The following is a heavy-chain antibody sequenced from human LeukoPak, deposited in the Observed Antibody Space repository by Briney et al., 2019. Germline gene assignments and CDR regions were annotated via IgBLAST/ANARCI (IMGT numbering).Heavy chain of an antibody. CDR1: GFSFNDAW. V-gene: IGHV3-15*01. D-gene: IGHD1-26*01. J-gene: IGHJ4*02. CDR3: TTDPPGRLSHVPDC. Sequence: PGGSLRLSCAASGFSFNDAWMSWVRQAPGKGLEWVGRIKSKISGGAIEYAAPVKGRFTISRDDSKKTVFLQMNSLKTEDTAIYYCTTDPPGRLSHVPDCWGQGTLVTISS. CDR2: IKSKISGGAI.